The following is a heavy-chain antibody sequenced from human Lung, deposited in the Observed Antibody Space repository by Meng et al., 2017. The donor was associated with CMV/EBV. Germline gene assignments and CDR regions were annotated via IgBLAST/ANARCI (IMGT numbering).Heavy chain of an antibody. Sequence: SXTLSLXCTVSGGSISSYYWSWIRQPPGKGLEWMGYIYNSGSTNYNPALKSGVTISVDTSKNEFSLKLNSVTAADTAIYVCARGRRLLSSNWFDPWRQGTLVTVSS. CDR3: ARGRRLLSSNWFDP. CDR2: IYNSGST. D-gene: IGHD2/OR15-2a*01. J-gene: IGHJ5*02. CDR1: GGSISSYY. V-gene: IGHV4-59*01.